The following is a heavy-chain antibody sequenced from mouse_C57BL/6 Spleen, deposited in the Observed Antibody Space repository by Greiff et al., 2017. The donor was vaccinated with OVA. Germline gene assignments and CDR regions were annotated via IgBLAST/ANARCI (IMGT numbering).Heavy chain of an antibody. CDR3: ARYTSGEVDY. D-gene: IGHD6-1*01. CDR1: GFTFTDYY. CDR2: IRHKANGYTT. V-gene: IGHV7-3*01. J-gene: IGHJ2*01. Sequence: EVQRVESGGGLVQPGGSLSLSCAASGFTFTDYYMSWVRQPPGQALEWLGVIRHKANGYTTEYSASVKGRFTISRDNSQSILYIQRNARRGEDSATYYCARYTSGEVDYWGKGTTLPVSS.